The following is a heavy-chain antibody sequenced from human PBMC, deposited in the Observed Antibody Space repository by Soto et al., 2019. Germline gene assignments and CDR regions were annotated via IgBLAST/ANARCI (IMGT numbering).Heavy chain of an antibody. D-gene: IGHD4-17*01. CDR2: IYNSGST. Sequence: WIWIRQHPGKGLEWIGYIYNSGSTNYNPSLKSRATLSEDTSKNQFSLKLRSVTAADTAIYYCVREVLDYGGPNWFDPWGQGTLVTVSS. CDR3: VREVLDYGGPNWFDP. V-gene: IGHV4-31*02. J-gene: IGHJ5*02.